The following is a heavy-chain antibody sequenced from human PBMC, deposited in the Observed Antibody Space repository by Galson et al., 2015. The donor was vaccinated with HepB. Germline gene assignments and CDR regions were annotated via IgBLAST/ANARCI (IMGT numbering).Heavy chain of an antibody. Sequence: SLRLSCAASGFTFSSYGMHWVRQAPGKGLEWVAVIWYDGSNKYYADSVKGRFTISRDNSKNTLYLQMNSLRAEDTAVHYCARGHSSGWYLFYWGQGTLVTVSS. V-gene: IGHV3-33*01. CDR2: IWYDGSNK. CDR3: ARGHSSGWYLFY. CDR1: GFTFSSYG. D-gene: IGHD6-19*01. J-gene: IGHJ4*02.